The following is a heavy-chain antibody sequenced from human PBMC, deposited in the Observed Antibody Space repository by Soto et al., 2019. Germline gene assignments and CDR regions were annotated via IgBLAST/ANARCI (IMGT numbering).Heavy chain of an antibody. CDR1: GFTFSSYG. V-gene: IGHV3-33*01. D-gene: IGHD6-13*01. Sequence: GGSLRLSCAASGFTFSSYGMHWVRQAPGKGLEWVAVIWYDGSNKYYADSVKGRFTISRDNSKNTLYLQMNSLRAEDTAVYYCARDSQSSSWSVREEYYYYYGMDVWGQETTVTVSS. J-gene: IGHJ6*02. CDR3: ARDSQSSSWSVREEYYYYYGMDV. CDR2: IWYDGSNK.